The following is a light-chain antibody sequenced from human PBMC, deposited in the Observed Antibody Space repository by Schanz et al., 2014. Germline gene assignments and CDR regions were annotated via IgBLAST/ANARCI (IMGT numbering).Light chain of an antibody. CDR3: QQYGSSPLWT. CDR2: DAS. CDR1: QSVSNY. V-gene: IGKV3-20*01. J-gene: IGKJ1*01. Sequence: EIVLTQSPGTLSLSPGERATLSCRASQSVSNYLAWYQQKPGQAPRLLIYDASNRATGIPARFSGSGSGTDFTLTISSLEPEDFAVYYCQQYGSSPLWTFGQGTKVEIK.